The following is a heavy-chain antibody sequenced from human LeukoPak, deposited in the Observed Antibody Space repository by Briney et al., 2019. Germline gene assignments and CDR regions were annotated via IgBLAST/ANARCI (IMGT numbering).Heavy chain of an antibody. CDR2: IDPSGSYT. V-gene: IGHV5-10-1*01. D-gene: IGHD3-10*01. CDR3: ARHTISDY. J-gene: IGHJ4*02. CDR1: GYSFSSYW. Sequence: LGDSLKISCKGSGYSFSSYWINWVRQMPGKGLEWMGRIDPSGSYTNYNPSFQGHVTISADKSISTAYLQWSSLMASDTAMYYCARHTISDYWGQGTQVTVSS.